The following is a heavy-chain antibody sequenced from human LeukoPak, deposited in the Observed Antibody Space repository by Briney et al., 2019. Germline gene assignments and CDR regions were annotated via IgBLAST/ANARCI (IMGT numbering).Heavy chain of an antibody. D-gene: IGHD3-22*01. CDR1: GGSFSGYC. CDR3: ARGRDSSGYQAFDY. J-gene: IGHJ4*02. Sequence: PSETLSLTCAVYGGSFSGYCWSWIRQPPGKGLEWMGEINHSGSTNYNPSLKSRVTISVDTSKNQFSLKLSSVTAADTAVYYCARGRDSSGYQAFDYWGQGTLVTVSS. V-gene: IGHV4-34*01. CDR2: INHSGST.